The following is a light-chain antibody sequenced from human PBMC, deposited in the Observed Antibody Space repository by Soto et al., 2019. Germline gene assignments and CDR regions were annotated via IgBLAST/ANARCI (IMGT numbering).Light chain of an antibody. Sequence: DIVMTQSPDSLAVSLGERATLNCKSSQSVLYSLNNRNHLSWYQKKPGQPPRLLVYWSSTRESGVPYRFSGSGSGTDFSLTISSLQAEDVAVYYCQQYYRSPLSFGGGTRVEIK. CDR3: QQYYRSPLS. CDR2: WSS. CDR1: QSVLYSLNNRNH. J-gene: IGKJ4*01. V-gene: IGKV4-1*01.